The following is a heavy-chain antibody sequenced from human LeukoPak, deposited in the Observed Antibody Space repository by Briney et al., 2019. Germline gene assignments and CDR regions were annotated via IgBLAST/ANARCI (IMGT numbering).Heavy chain of an antibody. CDR2: IYTSGST. D-gene: IGHD3-3*01. CDR1: GGSISSGSYY. Sequence: SETLSLTCTVFGGSISSGSYYWSWIRQPAGKGLEWIGRIYTSGSTNYNPSLKSRVTISVDTSKNQFSLKLSSVTAADTAVYYCARADLSDFWSGYYNYWGQGTLVTVSS. CDR3: ARADLSDFWSGYYNY. J-gene: IGHJ4*02. V-gene: IGHV4-61*02.